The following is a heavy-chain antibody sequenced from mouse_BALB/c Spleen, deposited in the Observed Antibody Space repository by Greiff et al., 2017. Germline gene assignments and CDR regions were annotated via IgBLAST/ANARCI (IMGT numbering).Heavy chain of an antibody. D-gene: IGHD1-2*01. J-gene: IGHJ3*01. CDR1: GYTFTNYW. V-gene: IGHV1-63*02. CDR3: AKGDYGYSFFAY. CDR2: IYPGGGYT. Sequence: VQLQQSGAELVRPGTSVKISCKASGYTFTNYWLGWVKQRPGHGLEWIGDIYPGGGYTNYNEKFKGKATLTADTSSSTAYMQLSSLTSEDSAVYFCAKGDYGYSFFAYWGQGTLVTVSA.